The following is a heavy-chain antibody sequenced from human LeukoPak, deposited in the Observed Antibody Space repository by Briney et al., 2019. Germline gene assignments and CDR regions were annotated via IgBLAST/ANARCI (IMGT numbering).Heavy chain of an antibody. CDR2: IIRMSGTANSGTA. Sequence: SVTVSCKTYGGTFSNYDLSWVRQAPGQGLEWMGGIIRMSGTANSGTAKYAQKFQGRVTITADKTTSTAYMQLSSLRPEDTAFCVKDKDIVVVPAAATYYFDYWGQGTLVTVSS. J-gene: IGHJ4*02. CDR1: GGTFSNYD. D-gene: IGHD2-2*01. V-gene: IGHV1-69*06. CDR3: DKDIVVVPAAATYYFDY.